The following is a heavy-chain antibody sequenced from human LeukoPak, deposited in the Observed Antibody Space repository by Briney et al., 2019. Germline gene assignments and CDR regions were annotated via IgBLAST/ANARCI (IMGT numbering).Heavy chain of an antibody. CDR2: ISYTGST. Sequence: SETLSLTCTVSGGSISPYLWSWMRQTPGKGLEWIGYISYTGSTNYNPALKSRVTISVDTSKNQFSLQLTSVTAADTAVYCCARDDYRGVTNFDPWGQGTLVTVSS. CDR3: ARDDYRGVTNFDP. D-gene: IGHD3-10*01. CDR1: GGSISPYL. J-gene: IGHJ5*02. V-gene: IGHV4-59*01.